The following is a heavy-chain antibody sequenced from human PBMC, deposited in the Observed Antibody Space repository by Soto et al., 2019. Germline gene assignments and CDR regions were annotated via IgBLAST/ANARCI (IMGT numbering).Heavy chain of an antibody. D-gene: IGHD3-9*01. CDR3: ARDSSYYDILTGHNWFDP. CDR2: INGGNGNT. J-gene: IGHJ5*02. V-gene: IGHV1-3*01. CDR1: GYTFTNYL. Sequence: GASVKVSCKASGYTFTNYLMHWVRQAPGQRLEWMGWINGGNGNTKYSQKFQGRVTISRDTSASTAYMELSSLTSEDTAVYYCARDSSYYDILTGHNWFDPWGQGTLVTVSS.